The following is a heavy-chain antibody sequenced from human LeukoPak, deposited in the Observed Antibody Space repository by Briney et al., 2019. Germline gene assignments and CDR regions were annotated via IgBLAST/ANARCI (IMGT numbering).Heavy chain of an antibody. V-gene: IGHV4-38-2*02. D-gene: IGHD3-16*01. CDR2: IYTSGST. Sequence: SETLSLTCAVSGYSISSGYYWGWIRQPPGKGLEWIGSIYTSGSTNYNPSLKSRVTISVDTSKNQFSLKLSSVTAADTAVYYCARDMITFGGVINWFDPWGQGTLVTVSS. CDR3: ARDMITFGGVINWFDP. CDR1: GYSISSGYY. J-gene: IGHJ5*02.